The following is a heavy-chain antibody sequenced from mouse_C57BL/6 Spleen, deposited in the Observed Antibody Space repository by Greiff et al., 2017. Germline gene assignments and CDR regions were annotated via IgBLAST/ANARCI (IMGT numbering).Heavy chain of an antibody. D-gene: IGHD1-1*01. Sequence: QVHVKQSGPELVKPGASVKISCKASGYAFSSFWMNWVKQSPGKGLEWIGRFYPGDGDTNYNGKFKGKATLTADKSSSTSDMQLSSLTSEDSAVYFYARGITTVVGSYFDVWGTGTTVTVSA. CDR3: ARGITTVVGSYFDV. CDR1: GYAFSSFW. V-gene: IGHV1-82*01. J-gene: IGHJ1*03. CDR2: FYPGDGDT.